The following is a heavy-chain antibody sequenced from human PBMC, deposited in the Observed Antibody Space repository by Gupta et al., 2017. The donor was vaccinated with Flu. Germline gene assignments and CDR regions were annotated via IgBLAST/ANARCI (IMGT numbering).Heavy chain of an antibody. D-gene: IGHD6-19*01. CDR1: GASMDSGYFY. CDR3: ARGWGSGWVDY. CDR2: IYNSGTA. V-gene: IGHV4-61*01. J-gene: IGHJ4*02. Sequence: QVQLQESGPELVQSSETLSLTCTVSGASMDSGYFYWSWVRQPPGKGLEWIGYIYNSGTAKYNPSLQSRVTISIDTSNNQFSRDLTSMTAAATAVYYCARGWGSGWVDYWGQGTLVTVSS.